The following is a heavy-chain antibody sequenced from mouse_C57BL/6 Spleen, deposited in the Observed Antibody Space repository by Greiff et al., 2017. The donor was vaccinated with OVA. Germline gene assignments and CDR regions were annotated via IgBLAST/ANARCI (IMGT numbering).Heavy chain of an antibody. CDR1: GFTFSSYA. Sequence: EVPGVESGGGLVKPGGSLKLSCAASGFTFSSYAMSWVRQTPDKRLEWVAPISDVGSYTYSPYNVKVRFTIARDNAKNNLYLQMSHLKAEDTAMYYCARDQRSNYEFAYWGQGTLVTVSA. V-gene: IGHV5-4*01. CDR2: ISDVGSYT. J-gene: IGHJ3*01. CDR3: ARDQRSNYEFAY. D-gene: IGHD2-5*01.